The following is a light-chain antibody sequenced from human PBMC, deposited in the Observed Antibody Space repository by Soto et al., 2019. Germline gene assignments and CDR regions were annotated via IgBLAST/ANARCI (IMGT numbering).Light chain of an antibody. Sequence: QCVLTQPASVSGSPGEAITISCTGTSSDVGAYNFVSWYQQDPGKAPKLMIYDVSSRPSGVSNRFSGSKSGHTASLTISGLQAEDEADYYCSSYTSSSTYVFGTGTKVTVL. V-gene: IGLV2-14*01. J-gene: IGLJ1*01. CDR3: SSYTSSSTYV. CDR2: DVS. CDR1: SSDVGAYNF.